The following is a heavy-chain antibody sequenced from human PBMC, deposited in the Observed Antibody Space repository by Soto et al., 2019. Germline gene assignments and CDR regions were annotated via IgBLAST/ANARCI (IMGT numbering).Heavy chain of an antibody. J-gene: IGHJ4*02. CDR2: ISAYNGNT. Sequence: ASVKVSCKASGYTFTSYGISWVRQAPGQGLEWMGWISAYNGNTNYAQKLQGRVTMTTDTSTSTAYMELRSLRSDATAVYYCDLISEYNWRPDYWGQGTLVTVSS. V-gene: IGHV1-18*01. CDR1: GYTFTSYG. D-gene: IGHD1-20*01. CDR3: DLISEYNWRPDY.